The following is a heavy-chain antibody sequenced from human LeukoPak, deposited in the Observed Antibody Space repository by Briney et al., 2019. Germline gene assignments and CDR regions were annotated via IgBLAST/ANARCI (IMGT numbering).Heavy chain of an antibody. D-gene: IGHD3-22*01. V-gene: IGHV3-11*01. CDR2: ISSSGSTI. Sequence: GGSLRLSCAASGFTFSDYYMSWIRQAPGKGLEWASYISSSGSTIYYADSVKGRFTISRDNAKNSLYLQMNSLRAEDTAVYYCARERRYYDSSGYYPYFDYWGQGTLVTVSS. CDR1: GFTFSDYY. J-gene: IGHJ4*02. CDR3: ARERRYYDSSGYYPYFDY.